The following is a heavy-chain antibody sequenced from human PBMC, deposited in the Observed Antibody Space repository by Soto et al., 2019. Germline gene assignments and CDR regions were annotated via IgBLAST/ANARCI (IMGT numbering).Heavy chain of an antibody. CDR3: ARHAINNDYGDYVLFDY. Sequence: SETLSLTCTVSGGSISRYYWSWIRQPPGKGLEWIGYLYNTGSTIYNPSLKSRVTISVDTSKSQFSLKLNSVTAADTAVYYCARHAINNDYGDYVLFDYWGQGTLVTVSS. CDR2: LYNTGST. CDR1: GGSISRYY. V-gene: IGHV4-59*01. D-gene: IGHD4-17*01. J-gene: IGHJ4*02.